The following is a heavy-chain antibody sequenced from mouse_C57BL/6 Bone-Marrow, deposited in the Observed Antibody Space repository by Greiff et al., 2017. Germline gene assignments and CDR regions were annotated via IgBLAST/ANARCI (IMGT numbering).Heavy chain of an antibody. CDR2: LDPENGDT. J-gene: IGHJ4*01. CDR3: TTWDGAMDY. V-gene: IGHV14-4*01. D-gene: IGHD4-1*01. CDR1: GFNIKDDY. Sequence: EVQLQQSGAELVRPGASVKLSCTASGFNIKDDYMHWVKQRPEQGLEWIGWLDPENGDTEYASKFQGKATITADTSSNTAYLQLSSLTSEDTAVYYCTTWDGAMDYWGQGTSVTVSS.